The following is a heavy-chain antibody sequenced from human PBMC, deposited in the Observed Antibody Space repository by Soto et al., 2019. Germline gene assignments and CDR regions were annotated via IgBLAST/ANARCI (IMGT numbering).Heavy chain of an antibody. J-gene: IGHJ4*02. Sequence: GGSLRLSCAASGFTFSSYAMSWVRQAPGKGLEWVSAISGSGGSTYYADSVKGRFTISRDNSKNTLYLQMNSLRAEDTAVYYCAKSLAGTTLSPQDYWGQGTLVTVSS. D-gene: IGHD1-1*01. V-gene: IGHV3-23*01. CDR3: AKSLAGTTLSPQDY. CDR2: ISGSGGST. CDR1: GFTFSSYA.